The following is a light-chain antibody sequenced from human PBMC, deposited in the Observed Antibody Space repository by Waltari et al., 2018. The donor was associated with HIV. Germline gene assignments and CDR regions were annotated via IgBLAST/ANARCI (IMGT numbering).Light chain of an antibody. Sequence: QSALTQPASVSGSPGPSITISCTGTRRDVGGSNYVSWYQQHPGKAPKLMIYDVSNRPSGVSNRFSGSKSGNTASLTISGLQAEDEADYYCSSYTSSSTRVFGTGTKVTVL. CDR2: DVS. CDR1: RRDVGGSNY. CDR3: SSYTSSSTRV. V-gene: IGLV2-14*01. J-gene: IGLJ1*01.